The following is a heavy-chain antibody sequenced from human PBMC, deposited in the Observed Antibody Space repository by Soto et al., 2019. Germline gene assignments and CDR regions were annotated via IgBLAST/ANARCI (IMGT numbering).Heavy chain of an antibody. V-gene: IGHV4-31*03. CDR3: ARELTRCTAAKGRCNWFDP. J-gene: IGHJ5*02. Sequence: PSETLSLTCTVSGGSISSGCYYWSWIRQHPGKGLEWIGYIYYSGSTYYNPSLKSRVTISVDTSKNQFSLKLSSVTAADTAVYYCARELTRCTAAKGRCNWFDPWGQGTLVTVSS. CDR1: GGSISSGCYY. D-gene: IGHD2-2*01. CDR2: IYYSGST.